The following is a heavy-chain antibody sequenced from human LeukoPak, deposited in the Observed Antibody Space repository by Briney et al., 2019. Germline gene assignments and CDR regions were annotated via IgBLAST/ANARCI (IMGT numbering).Heavy chain of an antibody. CDR3: AEEMATIRWYYFDY. D-gene: IGHD5-24*01. Sequence: GRSLRLSCAASGFTFSSYGMHWVRQAPGKGLEWVAVISYDGSNKYYADSVKGRFTISRDNSKNTLYLQMNSLRAEDTAVYYCAEEMATIRWYYFDYWGQGTLVTVSS. CDR2: ISYDGSNK. J-gene: IGHJ4*02. V-gene: IGHV3-30*18. CDR1: GFTFSSYG.